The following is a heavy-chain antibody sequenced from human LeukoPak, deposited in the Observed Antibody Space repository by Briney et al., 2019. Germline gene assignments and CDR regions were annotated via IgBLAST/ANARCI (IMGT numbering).Heavy chain of an antibody. D-gene: IGHD3-22*01. CDR2: ISYDGSNK. Sequence: GGSLRLSCAASGFTFSSYGMHWVRQAPGKGLEWVAVISYDGSNKYYADSVKGRFTISRDNSKNTLYLQMNSLRAEDTAVYYCARDEGNYYDSSGYYPFDYWGQGTLVTVSS. V-gene: IGHV3-30*03. J-gene: IGHJ4*02. CDR3: ARDEGNYYDSSGYYPFDY. CDR1: GFTFSSYG.